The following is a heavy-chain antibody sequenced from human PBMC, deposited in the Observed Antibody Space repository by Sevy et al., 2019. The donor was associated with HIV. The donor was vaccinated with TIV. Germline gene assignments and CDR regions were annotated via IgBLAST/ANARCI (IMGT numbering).Heavy chain of an antibody. CDR1: GFIFTSYG. V-gene: IGHV3-30*18. CDR3: AKVDVVVPVADYGLDV. D-gene: IGHD2-2*01. Sequence: GGSLRLSCVASGFIFTSYGIHWVRQAPGKGLEWVAVISFDGDKKYYADSVKGRFTISRDNSKNTLYLQMNSLRAEETAVYYCAKVDVVVPVADYGLDVWGQGTTVTVSS. CDR2: ISFDGDKK. J-gene: IGHJ6*02.